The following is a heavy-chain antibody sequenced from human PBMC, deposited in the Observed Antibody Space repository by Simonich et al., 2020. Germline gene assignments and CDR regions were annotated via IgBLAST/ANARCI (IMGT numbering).Heavy chain of an antibody. CDR3: ARHAGFAFDI. J-gene: IGHJ3*02. CDR2: IYYSGST. V-gene: IGHV4-39*01. D-gene: IGHD6-13*01. Sequence: QLQLQESGPGLVKPSETLSLTCTVSGGSISSRSYYWGWLRQPPGKGLEWIGSIYYSGSTYDNPPLKSRVTISVDTSKNQFSLKLSSVTAADTAVYYCARHAGFAFDIWGQGTMVTVSS. CDR1: GGSISSRSYY.